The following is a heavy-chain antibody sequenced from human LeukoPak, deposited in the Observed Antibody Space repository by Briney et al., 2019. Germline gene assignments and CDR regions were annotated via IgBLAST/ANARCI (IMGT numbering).Heavy chain of an antibody. D-gene: IGHD4-11*01. CDR2: INGSGGST. V-gene: IGHV3-23*01. Sequence: QPAGSLRLSCTASGGTFSSYALSWVRQAPGKGLEWVWAINGSGGSTYYADSVKGRFTISRDNSKNTLYLQMNSLRAEDTAVYDCAKDHDYRREYYFDYWGQGTLVTVSS. J-gene: IGHJ4*02. CDR1: GGTFSSYA. CDR3: AKDHDYRREYYFDY.